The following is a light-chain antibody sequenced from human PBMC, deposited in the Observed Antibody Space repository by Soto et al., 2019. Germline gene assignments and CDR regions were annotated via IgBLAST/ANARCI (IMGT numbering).Light chain of an antibody. Sequence: IVMTQSPATLSVSRGERATLSCRANQAISSNLAWYQQKPGQAPRLLIYGASTRATGIPDRFSGSGSGTEFTLTISSLQSEDFAVYYCQHYNNWLGTFGGGTK. CDR1: QAISSN. CDR2: GAS. V-gene: IGKV3-15*01. J-gene: IGKJ4*01. CDR3: QHYNNWLGT.